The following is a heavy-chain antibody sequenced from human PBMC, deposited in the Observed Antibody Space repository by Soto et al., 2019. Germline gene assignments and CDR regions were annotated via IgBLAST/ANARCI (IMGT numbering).Heavy chain of an antibody. Sequence: EVQILESGGDSVQPGGSLRLSCAISGFTFRSYAMSWVRQAPGKGLEWVSGISGTGGSTYYADSVKGRFTISRDNSKNTLYLQMNSVRAEDTALYYCAKGSVMVQISYFDNWGQGARVTVSS. D-gene: IGHD2-8*01. CDR2: ISGTGGST. V-gene: IGHV3-23*01. J-gene: IGHJ4*02. CDR3: AKGSVMVQISYFDN. CDR1: GFTFRSYA.